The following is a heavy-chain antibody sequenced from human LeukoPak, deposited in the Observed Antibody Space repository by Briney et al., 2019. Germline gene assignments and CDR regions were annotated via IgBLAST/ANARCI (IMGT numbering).Heavy chain of an antibody. J-gene: IGHJ6*02. D-gene: IGHD3-10*01. Sequence: SETLSLTCTVSGGSISSYPWNCIRQPPGKGPEWIGNIYYSGSTNYNPSLKSRVTISPDTSKNQFSLRLSSVTAADTAVYYCARQGARFGELLSFYAMDVWGQGTTVTVSS. V-gene: IGHV4-59*08. CDR2: IYYSGST. CDR3: ARQGARFGELLSFYAMDV. CDR1: GGSISSYP.